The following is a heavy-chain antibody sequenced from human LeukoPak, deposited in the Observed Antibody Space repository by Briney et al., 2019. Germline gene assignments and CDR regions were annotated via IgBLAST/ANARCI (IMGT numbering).Heavy chain of an antibody. CDR3: ASGGGSPFSAFDI. Sequence: GGSLRLSCAASGFTVSNNYMSWVRQAPGKGLEGGSAFYSGGSTYYADSVKGRFTISRDNSKNTLYLQMNSLRAEDTAVYYCASGGGSPFSAFDIWGQGTMVTVSS. J-gene: IGHJ3*02. V-gene: IGHV3-66*01. D-gene: IGHD1-26*01. CDR2: FYSGGST. CDR1: GFTVSNNY.